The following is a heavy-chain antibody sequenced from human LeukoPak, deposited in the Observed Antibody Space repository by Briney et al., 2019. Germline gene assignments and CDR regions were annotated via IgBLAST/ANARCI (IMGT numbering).Heavy chain of an antibody. V-gene: IGHV3-11*04. CDR1: GFTFSDYY. CDR2: ISSSGSTI. J-gene: IGHJ4*02. D-gene: IGHD6-13*01. CDR3: AREPDIAAAQSYFDY. Sequence: GGSLRLSCAASGFTFSDYYMSWIRQAPGKGLEWVSYISSSGSTIYYADSVKGRFTISRDNAKNSLYLQMNSLRAEDTAVYYCAREPDIAAAQSYFDYWGQGTLVTVSS.